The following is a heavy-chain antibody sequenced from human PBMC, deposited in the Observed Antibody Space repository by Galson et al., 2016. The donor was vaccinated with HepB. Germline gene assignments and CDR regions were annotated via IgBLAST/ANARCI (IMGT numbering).Heavy chain of an antibody. Sequence: SLRLSCAASGFTFSDYWMTWVRQAPGKGLEWVANIRRDESARYYVDSVKGRFTTSRDNAKNSLYLQMDSLRAEDTAVYYCARDVSPGYSGTYYDAFDVWGQGTMVTVSS. V-gene: IGHV3-7*01. D-gene: IGHD1-26*01. J-gene: IGHJ3*01. CDR1: GFTFSDYW. CDR3: ARDVSPGYSGTYYDAFDV. CDR2: IRRDESAR.